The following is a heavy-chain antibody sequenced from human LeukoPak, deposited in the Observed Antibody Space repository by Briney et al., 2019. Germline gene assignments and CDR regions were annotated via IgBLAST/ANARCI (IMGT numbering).Heavy chain of an antibody. Sequence: ASVKVSCKASGYTFTSYAMHWVRQAPGQRLEWMGWINAGNGNTKYSQKFQGRVTITRDTSASIAYMELSSLRSEDTAVYYCARDLGIAAAGTRDYFDYWGQGTLVTVSS. J-gene: IGHJ4*02. CDR3: ARDLGIAAAGTRDYFDY. CDR1: GYTFTSYA. CDR2: INAGNGNT. V-gene: IGHV1-3*01. D-gene: IGHD6-13*01.